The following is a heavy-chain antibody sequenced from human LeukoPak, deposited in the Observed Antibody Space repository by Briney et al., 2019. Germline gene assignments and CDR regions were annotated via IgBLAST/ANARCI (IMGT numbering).Heavy chain of an antibody. V-gene: IGHV4-31*03. Sequence: SQTLSVTCTVSGGSISSGGYYWSWIRQHPGKGLEWIGYIYYSGSTYYNPSLKSRVTISVDTSKNQFSLKLSSVTAADTAVYYCASSYNFLSGYPPEFDYWGQGTLVTVSS. CDR2: IYYSGST. J-gene: IGHJ4*02. CDR1: GGSISSGGYY. D-gene: IGHD3-3*01. CDR3: ASSYNFLSGYPPEFDY.